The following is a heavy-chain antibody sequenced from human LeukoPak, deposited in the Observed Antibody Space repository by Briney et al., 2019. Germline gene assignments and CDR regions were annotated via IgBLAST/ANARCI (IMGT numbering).Heavy chain of an antibody. CDR1: GFTFSDYY. J-gene: IGHJ3*02. CDR2: ISSSGSTI. Sequence: PGGSLRLSCAASGFTFSDYYMSWIRQAPGKGLEWVSYISSSGSTIYYADSVKGRFTISRDNAKNSLYLQMNSLRAEDTAVYYCAKFRWELLRTDAFDIWGQGTMVTVSS. D-gene: IGHD1-26*01. V-gene: IGHV3-11*04. CDR3: AKFRWELLRTDAFDI.